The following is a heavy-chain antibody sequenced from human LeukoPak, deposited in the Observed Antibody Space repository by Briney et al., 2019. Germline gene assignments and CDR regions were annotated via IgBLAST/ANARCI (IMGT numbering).Heavy chain of an antibody. J-gene: IGHJ4*02. CDR3: ARGGVYNYGPIDY. Sequence: SETLSLTCTVSGDSISSHYWSWFRQPPGEGLEWLGYISYSGWTNYSPSLMSRLIILVDTSKKQFSLKLSSVTAADTAVYYCARGGVYNYGPIDYWGQGTLVTVSS. CDR2: ISYSGWT. V-gene: IGHV4-59*11. CDR1: GDSISSHY. D-gene: IGHD5-18*01.